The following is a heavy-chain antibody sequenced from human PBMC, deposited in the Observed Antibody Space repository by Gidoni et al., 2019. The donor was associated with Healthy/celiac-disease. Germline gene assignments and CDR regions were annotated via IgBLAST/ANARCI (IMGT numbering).Heavy chain of an antibody. D-gene: IGHD3-22*01. CDR2: LIPIFGTA. CDR3: ARDYYDSSGYYPNWFDP. Sequence: QVQLVQSGAEVKKPGSSVKVSCKASGGTFSSYAISWVRQAPGQGLEWMGGLIPIFGTANYAQKFQGRVTITADKSTSTAYMELSSLRSEDTAVYYCARDYYDSSGYYPNWFDPWGQGTLVTVSS. J-gene: IGHJ5*02. V-gene: IGHV1-69*06. CDR1: GGTFSSYA.